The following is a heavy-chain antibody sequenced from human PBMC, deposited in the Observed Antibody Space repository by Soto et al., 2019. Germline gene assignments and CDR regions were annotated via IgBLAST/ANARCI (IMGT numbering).Heavy chain of an antibody. D-gene: IGHD3-3*01. CDR3: AKGALRFLEWLPPMDV. Sequence: GGSLRLSCAASGFTFSSYAMSWVRQAPGKGLEWVSAISGSGGSAYYADSVKGRFTISRDNSKNTLYLQMNSLRAEDTAVYYCAKGALRFLEWLPPMDVWGQGTTVTVS. J-gene: IGHJ6*02. CDR1: GFTFSSYA. V-gene: IGHV3-23*01. CDR2: ISGSGGSA.